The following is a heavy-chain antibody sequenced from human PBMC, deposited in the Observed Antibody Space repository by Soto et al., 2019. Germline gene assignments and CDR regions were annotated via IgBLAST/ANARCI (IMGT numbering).Heavy chain of an antibody. V-gene: IGHV2-5*02. CDR3: AHSRFPIAAAGEMDYGMDV. CDR2: IYWDDDK. Sequence: ESGPTLVNPTQTLTLTCTFSGFSLSTSGVGVGWIRQPPGKALEWLALIYWDDDKRCSPSLKSRLTITKDTSKNQVVLTMTNMDPVDTATYYCAHSRFPIAAAGEMDYGMDVWGQGTTVTVSS. J-gene: IGHJ6*02. D-gene: IGHD6-13*01. CDR1: GFSLSTSGVG.